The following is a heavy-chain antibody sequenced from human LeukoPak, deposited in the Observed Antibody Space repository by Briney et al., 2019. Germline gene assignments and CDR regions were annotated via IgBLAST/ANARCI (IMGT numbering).Heavy chain of an antibody. V-gene: IGHV4-59*01. CDR2: IYYSGST. D-gene: IGHD2-2*01. J-gene: IGHJ6*03. CDR1: GGSISSYY. CDR3: ARAEGYRSSTSCSYYSYYMDV. Sequence: PSETLSLTCTVSGGSISSYYWSWIRQPPGKGLEWIGYIYYSGSTNYNPSLKSRVTISVATSKNQFSLTLSSVTAADTAVYYCARAEGYRSSTSCSYYSYYMDVWGKGTTVTVSS.